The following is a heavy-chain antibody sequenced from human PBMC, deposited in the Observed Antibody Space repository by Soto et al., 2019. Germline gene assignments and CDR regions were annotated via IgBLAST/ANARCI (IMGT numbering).Heavy chain of an antibody. CDR3: ARGLVTCRKNKYYDFWSGYPDRLDY. CDR1: GGSFSGYY. Sequence: SETLSLTCAVYGGSFSGYYWSWIRQPPGKGLEWIGEINHSGSTNYNPSLKSRVTISVDTSKNQFSLKLSSVTAADTAVYYCARGLVTCRKNKYYDFWSGYPDRLDYWGQGTLVTVSS. J-gene: IGHJ4*02. D-gene: IGHD3-3*01. CDR2: INHSGST. V-gene: IGHV4-34*01.